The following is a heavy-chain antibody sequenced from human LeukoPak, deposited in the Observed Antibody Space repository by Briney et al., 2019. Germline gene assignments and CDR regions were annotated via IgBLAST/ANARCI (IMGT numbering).Heavy chain of an antibody. Sequence: SETLSLTCTVSGGSISSYYWSWIRQPPGKGLEWIGYIYYSGSTNYNPSLKSRVTISVDTSKNQFSLKLSSVTAADTAVYYCAREGLATMIRGVIPYWGQGTLVTVSS. V-gene: IGHV4-59*01. J-gene: IGHJ4*02. CDR3: AREGLATMIRGVIPY. D-gene: IGHD3-10*01. CDR2: IYYSGST. CDR1: GGSISSYY.